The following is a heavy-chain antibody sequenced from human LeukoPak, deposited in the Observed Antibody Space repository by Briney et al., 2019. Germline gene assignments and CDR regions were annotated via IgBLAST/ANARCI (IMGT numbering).Heavy chain of an antibody. J-gene: IGHJ4*02. CDR1: GFTFTGYW. V-gene: IGHV3-7*01. CDR3: ARDDSSGWFYY. CDR2: INQGGSEK. Sequence: GGSLGLSCAAAGFTFTGYWVNWVRQAPGKGLEGVDNINQGGSEKYYVDSVKGRFTIFRDNAKNSLHLQIHSLAAEDTAVYYCARDDSSGWFYYWGQGTLVTVSS. D-gene: IGHD6-19*01.